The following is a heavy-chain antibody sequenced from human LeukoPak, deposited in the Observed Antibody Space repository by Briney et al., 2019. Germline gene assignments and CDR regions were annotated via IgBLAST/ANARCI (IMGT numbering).Heavy chain of an antibody. V-gene: IGHV3-15*01. D-gene: IGHD5-12*01. CDR2: IKSKTDGGTT. CDR1: GFIFSGYW. CDR3: TTETSSGYVI. Sequence: GGSLRLSCAASGFIFSGYWMSWVRQAPGKGLEWVGRIKSKTDGGTTDYAAPVKGRFTISRDDSKNTLFLQINSLKTEDTAVYYCTTETSSGYVIWGQGTLVTVSS. J-gene: IGHJ4*02.